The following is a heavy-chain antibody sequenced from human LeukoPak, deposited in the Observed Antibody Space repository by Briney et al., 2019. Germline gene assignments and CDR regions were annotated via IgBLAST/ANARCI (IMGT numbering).Heavy chain of an antibody. Sequence: ETLSLTCTVSGGSISSGDYYWSWVRQAPRKGLEWVATIKQDGSERYYVDSVKGRFTISRDNAKNSLYLQMNSLRAEDTAVYYCARLIVGATKNWGQGTLVTVSS. V-gene: IGHV3-7*01. CDR1: GGSISSGDYY. J-gene: IGHJ4*02. D-gene: IGHD1-26*01. CDR3: ARLIVGATKN. CDR2: IKQDGSER.